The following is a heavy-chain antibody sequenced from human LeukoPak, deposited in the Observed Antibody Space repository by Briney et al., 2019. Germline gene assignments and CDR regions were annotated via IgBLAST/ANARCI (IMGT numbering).Heavy chain of an antibody. CDR3: ARGARYSGYEGPYFDY. Sequence: SETLSLTCTVSGGSISSYYWSWIRQPPGKGLEWIRYIYYSGSTNYNPSLKSRVTISVDTSKNQFSLKLSSVTAADTAVYYCARGARYSGYEGPYFDYWGQGTLSPSPQ. D-gene: IGHD5-12*01. CDR2: IYYSGST. V-gene: IGHV4-59*01. J-gene: IGHJ4*02. CDR1: GGSISSYY.